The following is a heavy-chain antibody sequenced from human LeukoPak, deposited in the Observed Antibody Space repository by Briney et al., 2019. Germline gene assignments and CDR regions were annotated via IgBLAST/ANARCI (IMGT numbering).Heavy chain of an antibody. CDR3: ARGILIAAAGKGEDY. J-gene: IGHJ4*02. CDR2: INPNSGGT. Sequence: ASVKVSCKASGYTFTGYYMHWVRQAPGQGLEWMGWINPNSGGTNYAQKFQGRVTMTRDTSISTAYMELSRLRSDDTAVYYCARGILIAAAGKGEDYWGQGTLVTVSS. V-gene: IGHV1-2*02. D-gene: IGHD6-13*01. CDR1: GYTFTGYY.